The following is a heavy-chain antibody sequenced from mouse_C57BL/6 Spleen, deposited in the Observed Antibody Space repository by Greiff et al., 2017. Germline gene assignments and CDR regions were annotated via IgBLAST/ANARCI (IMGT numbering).Heavy chain of an antibody. V-gene: IGHV5-9-1*02. CDR2: ISSGGDYI. Sequence: EVMLVESGEGLVKPGGSLKLSCAASGFTFSSYAMSWVRQTPEKRLEWVAYISSGGDYIYYADTVKGRFTISRDNARNTLYLQMSSLKSEDTAMYYCTRDGGLRPYYAMDYWGQGTSVTVSS. CDR1: GFTFSSYA. D-gene: IGHD2-4*01. CDR3: TRDGGLRPYYAMDY. J-gene: IGHJ4*01.